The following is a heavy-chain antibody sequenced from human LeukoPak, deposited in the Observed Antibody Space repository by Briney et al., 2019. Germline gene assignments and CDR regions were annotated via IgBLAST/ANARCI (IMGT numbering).Heavy chain of an antibody. V-gene: IGHV1-69*05. CDR3: ARDRSRGYSYGYCFDY. CDR1: GGTFSSYA. J-gene: IGHJ4*02. CDR2: IIPIFGTA. Sequence: ASVKVSCQASGGTFSSYAISWVRQAPGQGLEWMGRIIPIFGTANYAQKFQGRVTITTDESTSTAYMELSSLRSEDTAVYYCARDRSRGYSYGYCFDYWGQGTLVTVSS. D-gene: IGHD5-18*01.